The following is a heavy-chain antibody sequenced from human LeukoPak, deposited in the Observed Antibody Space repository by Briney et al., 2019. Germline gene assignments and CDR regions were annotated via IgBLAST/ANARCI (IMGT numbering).Heavy chain of an antibody. CDR1: GITFSSYW. CDR3: AKDQETATVFDY. Sequence: PGGSLRLSCAASGITFSSYWMHWVRQAPGKGLEWVAVISPDGSYKNNVDSVKGRFTISRDNSKNTLYLQMNSLRPEDTGVYYCAKDQETATVFDYWGQGTLVTVSS. J-gene: IGHJ4*02. CDR2: ISPDGSYK. D-gene: IGHD5-24*01. V-gene: IGHV3-30*18.